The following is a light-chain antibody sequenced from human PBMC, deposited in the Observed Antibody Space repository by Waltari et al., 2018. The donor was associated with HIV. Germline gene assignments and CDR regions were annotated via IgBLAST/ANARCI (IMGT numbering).Light chain of an antibody. CDR2: SNN. J-gene: IGLJ1*01. Sequence: QSVLTQPPSASGTPGQRLTITCSGSCPTIGSTTEHWYQQLPGTAPKLLIYSNNQRPSGVPDRFSGSKSGTSASLAISGLQSEDEADYYCAAWDDSLNGSYVFGTGTKVTVL. V-gene: IGLV1-44*01. CDR3: AAWDDSLNGSYV. CDR1: CPTIGSTT.